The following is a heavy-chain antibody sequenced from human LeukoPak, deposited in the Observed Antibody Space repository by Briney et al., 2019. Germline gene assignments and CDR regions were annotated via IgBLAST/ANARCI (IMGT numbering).Heavy chain of an antibody. CDR3: ARVAAYYYDSSAPIDAFDI. J-gene: IGHJ3*02. CDR1: GGSIGSSTSGWGWY. V-gene: IGHV4-39*07. CDR2: IYYSGST. D-gene: IGHD3-22*01. Sequence: PSETLSLTCTVSGGSIGSSTSGWGWYWGWIRQPPGKGLEWIGSIYYSGSTYYNPSLKGRVTISVDTSKNQFSMNLNSVTAADTAVYYCARVAAYYYDSSAPIDAFDIWGQGTMVTVSS.